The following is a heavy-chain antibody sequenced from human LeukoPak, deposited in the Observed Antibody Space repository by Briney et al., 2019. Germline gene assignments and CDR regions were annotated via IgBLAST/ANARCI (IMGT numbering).Heavy chain of an antibody. Sequence: ASVKVSCKASGGTFSSYAISWVRQAPGQGLEWMGRIIPILGIANYAQKFQGRVTITADKSTSTAYMELSSLRSEDTAVYYCARDRDLGSGSYYSDYWGQGTLVTVSS. J-gene: IGHJ4*02. CDR3: ARDRDLGSGSYYSDY. CDR2: IIPILGIA. D-gene: IGHD1-26*01. V-gene: IGHV1-69*04. CDR1: GGTFSSYA.